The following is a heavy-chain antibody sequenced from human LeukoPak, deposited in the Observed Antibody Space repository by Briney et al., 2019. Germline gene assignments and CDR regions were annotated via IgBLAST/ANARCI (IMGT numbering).Heavy chain of an antibody. J-gene: IGHJ4*02. CDR3: AKSRSAVAVAGSNY. D-gene: IGHD6-19*01. Sequence: PGGSLRLSCASSGFTFNNYGMSWVRLAPGKGLEWVSGISGSGDNTYYADSVKGRFTISRDSSRDTLYLQMNSLRAEDTAVYYCAKSRSAVAVAGSNYWGQGTQVTVSS. CDR2: ISGSGDNT. CDR1: GFTFNNYG. V-gene: IGHV3-23*01.